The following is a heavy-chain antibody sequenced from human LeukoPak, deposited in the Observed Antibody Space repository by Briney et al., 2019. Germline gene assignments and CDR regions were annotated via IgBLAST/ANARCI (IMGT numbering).Heavy chain of an antibody. Sequence: ASLKVSCKASGYTFTSYYMHWVRQAPGQGLEWMGIINPSGGSTSYAQKFQGRVTMTRDTSTSTVYMELSSLRSEDTAVYYCARNFAPGGWQLVNFDYWGQGTLVTVSS. CDR3: ARNFAPGGWQLVNFDY. V-gene: IGHV1-46*01. CDR1: GYTFTSYY. J-gene: IGHJ4*02. D-gene: IGHD6-13*01. CDR2: INPSGGST.